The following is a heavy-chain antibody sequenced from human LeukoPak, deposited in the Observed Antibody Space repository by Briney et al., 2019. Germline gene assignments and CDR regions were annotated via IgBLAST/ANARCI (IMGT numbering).Heavy chain of an antibody. V-gene: IGHV3-33*01. CDR3: AREEVGAPGDY. J-gene: IGHJ4*02. Sequence: GGSLRLSCAASGFTFSSYGMHWVRQAPGKRLEWVAVIWYDGSNKYYADSVKGRFTISRDNSKNTLYLQMNSLRAEDTAVYYCAREEVGAPGDYWGQGTLVTVSS. D-gene: IGHD1-26*01. CDR2: IWYDGSNK. CDR1: GFTFSSYG.